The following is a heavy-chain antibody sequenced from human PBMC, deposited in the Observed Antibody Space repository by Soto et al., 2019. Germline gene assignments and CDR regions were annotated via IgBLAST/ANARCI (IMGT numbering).Heavy chain of an antibody. J-gene: IGHJ4*02. V-gene: IGHV1-18*04. CDR1: GYTFTSYG. D-gene: IGHD2-8*01. CDR2: SSAYEGNT. CDR3: ARDTNPADFFDY. Sequence: QVQLVQSGAEVKKPGASVKVSCKAFGYTFTSYGISWVRQAPGQGLEWMGWSSAYEGNTNNAQKLQGRVTMTTDTSTSTAYMELRSLRSDDTAVYYCARDTNPADFFDYWGQGTLVTVSS.